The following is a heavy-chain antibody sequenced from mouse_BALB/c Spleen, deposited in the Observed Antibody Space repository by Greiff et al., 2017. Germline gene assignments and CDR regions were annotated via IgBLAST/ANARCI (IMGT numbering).Heavy chain of an antibody. Sequence: EVQLVESGGGLVKPGGSLKLSCAASGFAFSSYDMSWVRQTPEKRLEWVAYISSGGGSTYYPDTVKGRFTISRDNAKNTLYLQMSSLKSEDTAMYYCARQRDYGNYAMDYWGQGTSVTVSS. CDR2: ISSGGGST. J-gene: IGHJ4*01. V-gene: IGHV5-12-1*01. CDR1: GFAFSSYD. D-gene: IGHD2-1*01. CDR3: ARQRDYGNYAMDY.